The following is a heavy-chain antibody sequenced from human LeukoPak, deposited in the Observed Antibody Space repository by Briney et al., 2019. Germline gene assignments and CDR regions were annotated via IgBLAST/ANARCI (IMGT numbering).Heavy chain of an antibody. CDR2: IIPIFGTA. V-gene: IGHV1-69*01. CDR1: GGTFSSYA. D-gene: IGHD6-6*01. CDR3: ARPDSSIAARYDAFDI. J-gene: IGHJ3*02. Sequence: SVKVSCKASGGTFSSYAISWVRQAPGQGLEWMGGIIPIFGTANYAQKFQGRVTITADESTSTAYMELSSLRSEDMAVYYCARPDSSIAARYDAFDIWGQGTMVTVSS.